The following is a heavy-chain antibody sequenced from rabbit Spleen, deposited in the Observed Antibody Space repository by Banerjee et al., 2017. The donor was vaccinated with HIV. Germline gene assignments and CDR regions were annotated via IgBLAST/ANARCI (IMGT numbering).Heavy chain of an antibody. J-gene: IGHJ4*01. V-gene: IGHV1S40*01. CDR2: IDTGSSGFT. CDR3: ASDINGDGTFSL. Sequence: QSLEESGGDLVKPGASLTLTCIASGVSFSVSSYMCWVRQDPGKGLEWIACIDTGSSGFTYFASWAKGRFTISKSSSTTVTLQMTSLTAADTATYFCASDINGDGTFSLWGQGTLVTVS. CDR1: GVSFSVSSY. D-gene: IGHD2-1*01.